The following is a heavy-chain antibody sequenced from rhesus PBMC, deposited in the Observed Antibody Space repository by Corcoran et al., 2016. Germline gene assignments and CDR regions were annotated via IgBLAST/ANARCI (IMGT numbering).Heavy chain of an antibody. J-gene: IGHJ3*01. CDR1: GGSISDDYY. Sequence: QVQLQESGPGLVKPSETLSLTCAVSGGSISDDYYWSWIRKPPGKGVKLIGYIYGSGGGPNYNPSRKNRVTISIDPAKNQFALKLSSGTAADTAVYYCARPYSSWTDDAFDFWGQGLRVTVSS. CDR2: IYGSGGGP. CDR3: ARPYSSWTDDAFDF. D-gene: IGHD6-13*01. V-gene: IGHV4-106*01.